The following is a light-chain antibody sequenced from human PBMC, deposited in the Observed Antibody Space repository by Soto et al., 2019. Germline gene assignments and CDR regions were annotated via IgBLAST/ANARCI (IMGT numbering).Light chain of an antibody. CDR2: AAS. CDR3: QQYNSYSKT. Sequence: DIPMTQSPSTLSASVGDRVTITCRASQSIGYWLAWYQQKPGKAPNLLIYAASSLETGVPSRFSGSGSGTEFTLSISSLQPDDSASYYCQQYNSYSKTFGQGTKVEIK. CDR1: QSIGYW. V-gene: IGKV1-5*01. J-gene: IGKJ1*01.